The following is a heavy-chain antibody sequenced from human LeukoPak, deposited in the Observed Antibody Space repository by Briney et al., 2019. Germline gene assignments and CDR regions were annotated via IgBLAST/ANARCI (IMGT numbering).Heavy chain of an antibody. CDR3: ARWFTSGRGFFDY. V-gene: IGHV3-48*02. D-gene: IGHD6-19*01. J-gene: IGHJ4*02. CDR1: GFTFSHYS. Sequence: GGSLRLSCAASGFTFSHYSMNWVRQAPGKGLEWVSYISSSSTIIYYADSVKGRFTISRDNAKNSLYLQMNSLRDEDTAVYYCARWFTSGRGFFDYWGQGILVTVSS. CDR2: ISSSSTII.